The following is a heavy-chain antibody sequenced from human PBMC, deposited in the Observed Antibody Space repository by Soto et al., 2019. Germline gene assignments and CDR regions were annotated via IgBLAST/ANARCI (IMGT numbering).Heavy chain of an antibody. CDR1: GYTFTSYG. CDR2: ISAYNGNT. Sequence: QVQLVQSGAEVKKPGASVKVSCKASGYTFTSYGISWVRQAPGQGLEWMGWISAYNGNTNYVQKLQARVTITTDTTTSTSYMQLRSHRPKDTAVYSCARGSPPADYWGQGTLVTVSS. V-gene: IGHV1-18*01. J-gene: IGHJ4*02. D-gene: IGHD6-13*01. CDR3: ARGSPPADY.